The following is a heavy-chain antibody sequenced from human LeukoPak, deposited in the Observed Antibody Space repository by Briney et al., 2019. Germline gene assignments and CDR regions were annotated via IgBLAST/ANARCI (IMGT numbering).Heavy chain of an antibody. J-gene: IGHJ5*02. CDR2: IYYSGST. CDR3: ARGGAIIPHFSRYNWFDP. D-gene: IGHD3-3*02. CDR1: GGSISSSSYY. Sequence: SETLSLTCTVSGGSISSSSYYWGWIRQPPGKGLEWIGSIYYSGSTYYNPSLKSRVTISVDTSKNQFSLKLSSVTAADTAVYYCARGGAIIPHFSRYNWFDPWGQGTLVTVSS. V-gene: IGHV4-39*07.